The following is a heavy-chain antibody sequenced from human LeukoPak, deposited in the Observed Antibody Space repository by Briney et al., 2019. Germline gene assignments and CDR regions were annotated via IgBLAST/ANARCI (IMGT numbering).Heavy chain of an antibody. J-gene: IGHJ4*02. CDR3: ARLIVGATYFDY. CDR1: GGSFSGCY. D-gene: IGHD1-26*01. Sequence: PSETLSLTCAVYGGSFSGCYWSWIRQPPGKGLEWIGEINHSGSTNYNPSLKSRVTISVDTSKNQFSLKLSSVTAADTAVYYCARLIVGATYFDYWGQGTLVTVSS. CDR2: INHSGST. V-gene: IGHV4-34*01.